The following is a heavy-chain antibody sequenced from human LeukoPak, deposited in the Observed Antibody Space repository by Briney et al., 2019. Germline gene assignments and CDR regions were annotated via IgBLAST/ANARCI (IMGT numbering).Heavy chain of an antibody. Sequence: PGGSLRLSCAASGFTFSSYAMHWVRQVPGKGLEWVAVISYDGSNKYYADSVKGRFTISRDNSKNTLYLQMNSLRAEDTAVYYCARDPGGYCSSTSCYGEIDYWGQGTLVTVSS. CDR1: GFTFSSYA. V-gene: IGHV3-30-3*01. CDR3: ARDPGGYCSSTSCYGEIDY. D-gene: IGHD2-2*01. J-gene: IGHJ4*02. CDR2: ISYDGSNK.